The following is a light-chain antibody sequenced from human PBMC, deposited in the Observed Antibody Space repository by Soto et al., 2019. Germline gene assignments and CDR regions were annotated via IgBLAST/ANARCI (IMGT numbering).Light chain of an antibody. CDR3: QQYGSSPST. V-gene: IGKV3-20*01. CDR2: GAS. CDR1: QSVSTDY. Sequence: EIVLTQSPGTLSLSPGERATRSCRASQSVSTDYLAWYQRKPGQAPRLLIYGASSRATDSPNRFSGSGSGTDFTLTITRLKAEDFAVYYCQQYGSSPSTFGQGTKVEIK. J-gene: IGKJ1*01.